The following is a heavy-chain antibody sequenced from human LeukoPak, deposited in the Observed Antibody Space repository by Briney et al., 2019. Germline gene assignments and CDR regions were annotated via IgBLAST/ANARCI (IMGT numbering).Heavy chain of an antibody. CDR2: IRASGNYI. V-gene: IGHV3-21*01. D-gene: IGHD2-2*01. CDR3: ARFGYCSSISCYAV. J-gene: IGHJ4*02. CDR1: GFTFSSYT. Sequence: PGGSLRLSCAASGFTFSSYTMKWVRQAPGKGLEWVSSIRASGNYIYYADSVKGRFTISRDSAKSSLYLQMNSLRAEDTAVYYCARFGYCSSISCYAVWGQGTLVTVSS.